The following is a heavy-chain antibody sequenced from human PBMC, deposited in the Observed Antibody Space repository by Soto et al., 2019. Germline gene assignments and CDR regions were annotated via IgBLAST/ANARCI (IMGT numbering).Heavy chain of an antibody. CDR3: ARAGWLQFSYYYYGMDV. CDR1: GGTFSSYA. CDR2: IIPIFGTA. J-gene: IGHJ6*02. Sequence: GASVKVSCKASGGTFSSYAISWVRQAPGQGLEWMGGIIPIFGTANYAQKFQGRVTITADESTSTAYMELSSLRSEDTAVYYCARAGWLQFSYYYYGMDVWGQGTTVTVSS. D-gene: IGHD5-12*01. V-gene: IGHV1-69*13.